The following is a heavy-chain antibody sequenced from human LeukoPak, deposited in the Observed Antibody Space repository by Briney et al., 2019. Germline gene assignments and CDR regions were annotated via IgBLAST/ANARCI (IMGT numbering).Heavy chain of an antibody. CDR3: ARDLLTYYYDSSGYFFSIYY. V-gene: IGHV1-2*02. Sequence: ASVKVSCKASGGAFSSYAISWVRQTPGQGLEWMVRINPKSGGTNYAQKFQGRVTMTRDTSISTAYMELSRLRSDDTAVYYCARDLLTYYYDSSGYFFSIYYWGQGTLVTVSS. CDR2: INPKSGGT. J-gene: IGHJ4*02. D-gene: IGHD3-22*01. CDR1: GGAFSSYA.